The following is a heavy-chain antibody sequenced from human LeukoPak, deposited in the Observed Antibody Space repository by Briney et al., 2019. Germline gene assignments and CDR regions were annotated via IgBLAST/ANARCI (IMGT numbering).Heavy chain of an antibody. CDR2: IYYSGST. D-gene: IGHD6-19*01. V-gene: IGHV4-59*01. J-gene: IGHJ4*02. CDR3: ARAPYSSGWWTYFDY. CDR1: GGSISSYY. Sequence: SETLSLTCTVSGGSISSYYWSWIRQPPGKGLEWIGYIYYSGSTNYNPSLKSRVTISVGTSKNQFSLKLSSVSAADTAVYYCARAPYSSGWWTYFDYWGQGTLVTVSS.